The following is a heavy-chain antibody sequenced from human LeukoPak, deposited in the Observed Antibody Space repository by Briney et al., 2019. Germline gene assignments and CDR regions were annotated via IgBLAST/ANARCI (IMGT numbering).Heavy chain of an antibody. V-gene: IGHV4-59*01. CDR3: ARDRPPTDWFDP. CDR1: GGSISSYY. Sequence: PSETLSLTCTVSGGSISSYYWSWIRQPPGKGLEWIGYIYYSGSTNYNPSLKSRVTISVDTSKNQFSLKLSSVTAADTAVYYCARDRPPTDWFDPWGQGTLVTVSS. J-gene: IGHJ5*02. CDR2: IYYSGST.